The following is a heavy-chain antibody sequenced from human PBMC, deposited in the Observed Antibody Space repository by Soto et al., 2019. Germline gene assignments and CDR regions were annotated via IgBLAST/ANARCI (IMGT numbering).Heavy chain of an antibody. D-gene: IGHD6-6*01. Sequence: QVQLQESGPGLVKPSQTLSLTCTVSGGSISSGGYYWTWIRQHPGKGLEWIGYNYYSGITYYNPSLKSRVTISLDPSKNQFSLKLSSVTAADTAVYYCASGSSIAGLSYGMDVWGQGTTVTVSS. V-gene: IGHV4-31*03. CDR2: NYYSGIT. J-gene: IGHJ6*02. CDR1: GGSISSGGYY. CDR3: ASGSSIAGLSYGMDV.